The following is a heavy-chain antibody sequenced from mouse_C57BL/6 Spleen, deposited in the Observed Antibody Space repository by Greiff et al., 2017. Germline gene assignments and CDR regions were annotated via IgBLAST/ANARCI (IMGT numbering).Heavy chain of an antibody. CDR2: IDPENGDT. J-gene: IGHJ2*01. V-gene: IGHV14-4*01. Sequence: VQLQQSGAELVRPGASVKLSCTASGFNIKDDYMHWVKQRPEQGLEWIGWIDPENGDTEYASKFQGKATITADTSSNTAYLQLSSLTSEDTAVYYCTPYSNYPYYFDYWGQGTTLTVSS. CDR1: GFNIKDDY. D-gene: IGHD2-5*01. CDR3: TPYSNYPYYFDY.